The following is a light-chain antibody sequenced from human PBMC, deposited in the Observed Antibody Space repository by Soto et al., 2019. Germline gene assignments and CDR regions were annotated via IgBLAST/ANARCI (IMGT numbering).Light chain of an antibody. Sequence: VLTQPPSVSGAPGQRVTISCTGSSSNIGAGYDVHWYQQLPGTAPKLLIYGNSNRPSGVPDRFSGSKSGTSASLAITGLQAEDEADYYCQSYDSSLSGPSYVFGTGTKLTVL. CDR2: GNS. CDR1: SSNIGAGYD. V-gene: IGLV1-40*01. CDR3: QSYDSSLSGPSYV. J-gene: IGLJ1*01.